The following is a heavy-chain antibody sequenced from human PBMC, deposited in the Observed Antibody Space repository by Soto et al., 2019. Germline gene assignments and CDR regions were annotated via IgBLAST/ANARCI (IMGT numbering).Heavy chain of an antibody. J-gene: IGHJ6*02. D-gene: IGHD3-16*01. CDR2: ISHSGST. CDR3: ARGGDDYDYGVDV. V-gene: IGHV4-34*01. CDR1: GGSFNGYH. Sequence: SSETLSLTCDVYGGSFNGYHWSWIRQPPGKGLEWIGEISHSGSTDYNPSLKSRVTISVDTSKNQFSLRVTSVTAADTAVYYCARGGDDYDYGVDVWGQGTTVTVSS.